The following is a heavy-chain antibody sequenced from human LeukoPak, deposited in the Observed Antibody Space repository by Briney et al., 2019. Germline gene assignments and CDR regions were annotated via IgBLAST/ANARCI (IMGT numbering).Heavy chain of an antibody. J-gene: IGHJ4*02. D-gene: IGHD3-22*01. CDR3: VRDDDRPDNGLDY. Sequence: PGGSLRLSCAASAFTFNTYWMHWVRQVPGRGLEWVSRINGDESSTNYADSVKGRFTISRDNAKDTLYLHMNSLTAEDTAVYYCVRDDDRPDNGLDYWGQGTLVTVSS. CDR2: INGDESST. CDR1: AFTFNTYW. V-gene: IGHV3-74*01.